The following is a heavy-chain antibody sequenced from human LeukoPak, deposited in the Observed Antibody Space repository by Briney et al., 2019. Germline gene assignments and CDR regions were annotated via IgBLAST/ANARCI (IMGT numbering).Heavy chain of an antibody. CDR1: GFTFSSYS. J-gene: IGHJ6*03. V-gene: IGHV3-48*04. CDR3: ARGGYYYLLDV. CDR2: ISSSSSTI. Sequence: PGGSLRLSCAASGFTFSSYSMYWVRQAPGRGLEWVSYISSSSSTIYYADSVKGRFTISRDNAKNSLYLQMNSLRAEDTAVYYCARGGYYYLLDVWGKGTTVTVSS.